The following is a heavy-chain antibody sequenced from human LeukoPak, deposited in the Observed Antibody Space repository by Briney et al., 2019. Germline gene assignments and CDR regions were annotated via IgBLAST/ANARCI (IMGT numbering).Heavy chain of an antibody. CDR2: ISYDGSNK. Sequence: PGGSLRLSCAASGFTFSSYAMHWVRQAPGKGLEWVAVISYDGSNKYYADSVKGRFTISRDNSKNTLHLQMNSLRAEDTAVYYCARDLSGVTGYTYGRGIDYWGQGTLVTVSS. D-gene: IGHD5-18*01. CDR3: ARDLSGVTGYTYGRGIDY. J-gene: IGHJ4*02. V-gene: IGHV3-30*04. CDR1: GFTFSSYA.